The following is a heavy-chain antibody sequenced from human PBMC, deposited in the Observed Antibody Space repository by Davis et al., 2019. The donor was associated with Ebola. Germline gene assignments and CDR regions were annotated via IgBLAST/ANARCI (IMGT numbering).Heavy chain of an antibody. Sequence: SVKVSCKASGGTFSSYTISWVRQAPGQGLEWMGRIIPILGIANYAQKFQGRVTITADKSTSTAYMELSSLRSEDTAVYYCAGAGSNLVALHYGMDVWGQGTTVTVSS. V-gene: IGHV1-69*02. J-gene: IGHJ6*02. CDR2: IIPILGIA. CDR1: GGTFSSYT. CDR3: AGAGSNLVALHYGMDV. D-gene: IGHD3-10*01.